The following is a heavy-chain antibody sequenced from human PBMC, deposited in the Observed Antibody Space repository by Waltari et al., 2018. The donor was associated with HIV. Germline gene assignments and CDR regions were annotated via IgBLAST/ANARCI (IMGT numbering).Heavy chain of an antibody. J-gene: IGHJ4*02. CDR1: GYTFNGYY. CDR2: INPNSGGK. D-gene: IGHD1-26*01. Sequence: QVQLVQSGAEVKKPGASVKVSCKASGYTFNGYYMHWVRQAPGQGLEWMGRINPNSGGKNYAQKFPGSVTMTRDTSSSPAYMERSRLRSDYTAVYDCALWELPQSSFDYWGQGTLVTVSS. V-gene: IGHV1-2*06. CDR3: ALWELPQSSFDY.